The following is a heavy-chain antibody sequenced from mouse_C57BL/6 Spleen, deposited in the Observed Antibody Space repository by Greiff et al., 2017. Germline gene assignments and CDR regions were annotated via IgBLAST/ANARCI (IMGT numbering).Heavy chain of an antibody. CDR2: INPSTGGT. D-gene: IGHD4-1*01. CDR3: ARKLYYFDY. Sequence: EVMLVESGPELVKPGASVKISCKASGYSFTGYYMNWVKQSPEKSLEWIGEINPSTGGTTYNQKFKAKATLTVDKSSSTAYMQLKSLTSEDSAVYYCARKLYYFDYWGQGTTLTVSS. V-gene: IGHV1-42*01. CDR1: GYSFTGYY. J-gene: IGHJ2*01.